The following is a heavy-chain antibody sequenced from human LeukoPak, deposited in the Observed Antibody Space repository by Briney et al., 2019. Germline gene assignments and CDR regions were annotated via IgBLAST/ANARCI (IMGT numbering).Heavy chain of an antibody. D-gene: IGHD1-7*01. CDR2: IYWNDDE. J-gene: IGHJ4*02. V-gene: IGHV2-5*01. Sequence: ESGPTLVKPTQTLTLTCTFSGFSLSTSGVGVGWIRQPPGKALEWLALIYWNDDEHYSPSLKSRVTITKDTSKNQVVLTMTNMDPVDTATYYCAHLGITGTHGYFDYWGQGTLVTVSS. CDR1: GFSLSTSGVG. CDR3: AHLGITGTHGYFDY.